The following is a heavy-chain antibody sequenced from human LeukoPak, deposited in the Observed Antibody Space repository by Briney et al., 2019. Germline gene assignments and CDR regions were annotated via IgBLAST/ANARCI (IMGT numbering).Heavy chain of an antibody. CDR1: GYSFTSYW. J-gene: IGHJ4*02. V-gene: IGHV5-51*01. CDR3: ARPRGNYSSSWSDYFDY. D-gene: IGHD6-13*01. CDR2: IYPDDSDT. Sequence: GESLQISCKSSGYSFTSYWIGWVRQMPGKGLEWMGIIYPDDSDTRYSPSFQGQVTISADKSISTAYLQWSSLKASDTAMYYSARPRGNYSSSWSDYFDYWGQGTLVTVSS.